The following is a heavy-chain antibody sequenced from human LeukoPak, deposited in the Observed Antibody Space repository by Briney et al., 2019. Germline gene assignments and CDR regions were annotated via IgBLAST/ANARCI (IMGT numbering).Heavy chain of an antibody. V-gene: IGHV4-59*12. Sequence: PSETLSLTCTVSGGSISSYYWSWIRQPPGKGLEWIGYIYYSGSTNYNPSLKSRVTISVDTSKNQFSLKLSSVTAADTAVYYCARARGDYVLFDYWGQGTLVTVSS. J-gene: IGHJ4*02. CDR1: GGSISSYY. CDR2: IYYSGST. D-gene: IGHD4-17*01. CDR3: ARARGDYVLFDY.